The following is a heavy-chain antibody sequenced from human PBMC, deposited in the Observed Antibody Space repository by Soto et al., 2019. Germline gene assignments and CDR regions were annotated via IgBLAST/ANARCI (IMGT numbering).Heavy chain of an antibody. CDR3: ARLVVDSRRSYYYYYGMDV. J-gene: IGHJ6*02. V-gene: IGHV5-10-1*01. CDR2: IDPSDSYT. D-gene: IGHD3-22*01. CDR1: GYSFTSYW. Sequence: GESLKISCKGSGYSFTSYWISWVRQMPGKGLEWMGRIDPSDSYTNYSPSFQGHVTISADKSISTAYLQWSSLKASDTAMYYCARLVVDSRRSYYYYYGMDVWGQGTTVTVSS.